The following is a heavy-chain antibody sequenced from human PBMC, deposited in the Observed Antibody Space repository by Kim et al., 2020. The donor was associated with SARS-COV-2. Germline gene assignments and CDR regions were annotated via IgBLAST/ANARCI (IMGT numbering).Heavy chain of an antibody. CDR3: ASYPGDASY. Sequence: TNNADSVRGRINISRDNAKNALYLQMSSLRAEDTAVYYWASYPGDASYWGQGTLVTVSS. J-gene: IGHJ4*02. V-gene: IGHV3-11*03. D-gene: IGHD7-27*01. CDR2: T.